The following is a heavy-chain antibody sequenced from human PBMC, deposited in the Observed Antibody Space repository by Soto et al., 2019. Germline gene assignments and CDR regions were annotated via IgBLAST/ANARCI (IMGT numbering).Heavy chain of an antibody. CDR1: GYTFTSYA. CDR2: INAGNGNT. Sequence: QVQLVQSGAEVKKPGSSVNVSCKASGYTFTSYAMHWVRQAPGQRLEWMGWINAGNGNTKYSQKFQGRVTITRDTSASTAYMELSSLRSEDTAVYYCARDHSSSPPFRYYGMDVWGQGTTVTVSS. D-gene: IGHD6-13*01. CDR3: ARDHSSSPPFRYYGMDV. J-gene: IGHJ6*02. V-gene: IGHV1-3*01.